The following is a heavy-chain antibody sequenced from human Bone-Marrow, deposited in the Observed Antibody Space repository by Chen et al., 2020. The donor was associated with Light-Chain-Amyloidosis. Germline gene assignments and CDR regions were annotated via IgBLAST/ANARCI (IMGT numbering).Heavy chain of an antibody. CDR2: IYPDDSDA. D-gene: IGHD5-12*01. CDR1: GYNFPHYW. J-gene: IGHJ4*02. Sequence: EVQLEQSGPEVKKPGESLQISGKGSGYNFPHYWIGWVRQMPGEGLEWMGVIYPDDSDARYSPSFEGQVTISADKSITTAYLQWRSLKASDTAMYYCARRRDGYNFDYWGQGTLVTVSS. V-gene: IGHV5-51*01. CDR3: ARRRDGYNFDY.